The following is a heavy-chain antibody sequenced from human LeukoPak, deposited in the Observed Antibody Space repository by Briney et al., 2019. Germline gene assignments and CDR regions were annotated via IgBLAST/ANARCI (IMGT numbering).Heavy chain of an antibody. V-gene: IGHV4-31*03. D-gene: IGHD2-15*01. CDR1: GGSISSGGYY. CDR2: IYYSGST. Sequence: PSETLSLTCTVSGGSISSGGYYWSWIRQHPGKGLEWVGYIYYSGSTYYNPSLKSRVTISVDTSKNQFSLKLSSVTAADTAVYYCARAHGRRRTFYFGGQGTLVTVSS. J-gene: IGHJ4*02. CDR3: ARAHGRRRTFYF.